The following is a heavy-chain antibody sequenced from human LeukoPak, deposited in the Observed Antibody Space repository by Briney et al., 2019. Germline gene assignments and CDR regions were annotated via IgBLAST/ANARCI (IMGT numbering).Heavy chain of an antibody. Sequence: GGSLRLSCAASGFTFDDYAMHWVRQAPGKGLEWVSGISWNSGSIGHADSVKGRFTTSRDNAKNSLYLQMNSLRAEDTALYYCAKDKQQLVPGGWFDPWGQGTLVTVSS. V-gene: IGHV3-9*01. CDR3: AKDKQQLVPGGWFDP. J-gene: IGHJ5*02. D-gene: IGHD6-13*01. CDR2: ISWNSGSI. CDR1: GFTFDDYA.